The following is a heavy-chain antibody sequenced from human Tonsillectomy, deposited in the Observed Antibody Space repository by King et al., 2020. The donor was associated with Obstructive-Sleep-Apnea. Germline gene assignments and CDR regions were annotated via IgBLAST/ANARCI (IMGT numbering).Heavy chain of an antibody. CDR3: AKRPDHQGRAY. V-gene: IGHV3-30*02. CDR1: EFTFSTYG. CDR2: IRYDGKNE. D-gene: IGHD6-13*01. Sequence: VQLVESGGGVVQPGGSLRLSCEVSEFTFSTYGMHWVRQAPGKGLEWVAFIRYDGKNEYYADSVKGRFTVSRDNSKNTLYLQMNNLRGEDTAMYYCAKRPDHQGRAYWGQGTLVTVSS. J-gene: IGHJ4*02.